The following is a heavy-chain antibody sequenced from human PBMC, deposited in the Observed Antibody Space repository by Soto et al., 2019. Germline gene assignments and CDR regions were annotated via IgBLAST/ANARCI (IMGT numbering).Heavy chain of an antibody. J-gene: IGHJ4*02. CDR3: ARDMNAYGDYSGY. CDR2: ISDYSGNT. V-gene: IGHV1-18*01. CDR1: GYTFTNYG. Sequence: QVQLVQSEAEVKEPGASVKVSCKASGYTFTNYGISWVRQAPGQGLEWMGWISDYSGNTNYAQKFQGRVTMTTDTSTNTGYMELRSLRSDDTAVYYCARDMNAYGDYSGYWGQGTLVTVSS. D-gene: IGHD4-17*01.